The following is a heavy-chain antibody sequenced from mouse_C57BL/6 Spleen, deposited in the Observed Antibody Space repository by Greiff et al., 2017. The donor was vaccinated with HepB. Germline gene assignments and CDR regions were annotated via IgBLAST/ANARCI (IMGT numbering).Heavy chain of an antibody. CDR1: GYTFTSYW. Sequence: VQLQQPGAELVKPGASVKLSCKASGYTFTSYWMHWVKQRPGQGLEWIGMIHPNSGSTNYNEKFKSKATLTVDKSSSTDYMQLSSLTSEDSAVYYCAAMVTTGTYAMDYWGQGTSVTVSS. CDR3: AAMVTTGTYAMDY. CDR2: IHPNSGST. V-gene: IGHV1-64*01. J-gene: IGHJ4*01. D-gene: IGHD2-2*01.